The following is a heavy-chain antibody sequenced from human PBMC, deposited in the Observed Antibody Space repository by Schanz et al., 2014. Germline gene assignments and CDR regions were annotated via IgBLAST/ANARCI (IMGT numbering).Heavy chain of an antibody. V-gene: IGHV3-7*01. Sequence: VQLVESGGGLIHPGGSLRLSCAVSGFTVNTNYMTWVRQAPGKGLEWVANIKGDSSVKAYVDSVRGRFTLSRDNVKNTLYLQMNSLRAEDTAVYYCVRDTDYHFDYWGQGTLVTVSS. CDR2: IKGDSSVK. CDR1: GFTVNTNY. CDR3: VRDTDYHFDY. J-gene: IGHJ4*02. D-gene: IGHD4-17*01.